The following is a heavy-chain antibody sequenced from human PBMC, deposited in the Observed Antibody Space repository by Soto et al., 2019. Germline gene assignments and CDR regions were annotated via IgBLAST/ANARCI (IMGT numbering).Heavy chain of an antibody. Sequence: SGPTLVKPTQTLTLTCTFSGFSLSTSGVGVGWIRQPPGKALEWLALIYWNDDKRYSPSLKSRLTITKDTSKNQVVLTMTNMDPVDTATYYCAHRLAAANSDYYYYYGMDVWGQGTTVTVSS. D-gene: IGHD6-13*01. CDR1: GFSLSTSGVG. J-gene: IGHJ6*02. CDR2: IYWNDDK. V-gene: IGHV2-5*01. CDR3: AHRLAAANSDYYYYYGMDV.